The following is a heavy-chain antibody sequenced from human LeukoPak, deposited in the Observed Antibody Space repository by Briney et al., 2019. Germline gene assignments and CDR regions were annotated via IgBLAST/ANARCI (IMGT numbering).Heavy chain of an antibody. CDR2: ISSSSSYI. Sequence: PGGSLRLSCAASGFTFSSYSMNWVRQAQGKGLEWVSSISSSSSYIYYVDSVKGRFTISRDNAKNSLYLQMNSLRAEDTAVYYCARDGRVTVGATRYGYWGQGTLVTVSS. CDR3: ARDGRVTVGATRYGY. V-gene: IGHV3-21*01. CDR1: GFTFSSYS. D-gene: IGHD1-26*01. J-gene: IGHJ4*02.